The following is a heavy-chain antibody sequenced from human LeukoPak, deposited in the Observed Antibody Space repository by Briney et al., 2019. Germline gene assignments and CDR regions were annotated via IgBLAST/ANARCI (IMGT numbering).Heavy chain of an antibody. V-gene: IGHV3-9*01. J-gene: IGHJ3*02. CDR3: AKDFVDYYDSSGYPLHAFDI. CDR2: ISWNSGSI. CDR1: GFTFDDYA. Sequence: GRSLRLSCAASGFTFDDYAMHWVRQAPGKGLEWVSGISWNSGSIGYADSVKGRFTISRDNAKNSLYLQMNSLRAEDTAVYYCAKDFVDYYDSSGYPLHAFDIWGQGTTVTVSS. D-gene: IGHD3-22*01.